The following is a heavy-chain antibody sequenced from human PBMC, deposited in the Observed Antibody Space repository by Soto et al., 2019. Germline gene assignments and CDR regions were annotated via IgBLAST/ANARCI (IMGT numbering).Heavy chain of an antibody. V-gene: IGHV1-69*01. CDR3: ARGGIVVVPAAIDYYYGMDV. D-gene: IGHD2-2*02. CDR1: GGTLSSYA. CDR2: IIPIFGTA. J-gene: IGHJ6*02. Sequence: AVLKVSCKASGGTLSSYAISWLRQTHGQGLEWMGGIIPIFGTANYAQKFQGRVTITADESTSTAYMELSSLRSEDTAVYYCARGGIVVVPAAIDYYYGMDVWGQGTTVTVSS.